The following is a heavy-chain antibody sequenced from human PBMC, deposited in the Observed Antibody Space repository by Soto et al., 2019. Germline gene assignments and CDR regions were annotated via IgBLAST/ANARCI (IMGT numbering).Heavy chain of an antibody. Sequence: EVQLLESGGGLVQPGGSLRISCIGSGFTFSSNAMSWVRQAPGKGLEWVPAISGSGGTTYYADSVKGRFAVSRDNSNNTLYLQMNSLRAEDTAVYYCAKQRAGFGSGSDTYYFDYWGQGTLVTVSS. CDR3: AKQRAGFGSGSDTYYFDY. CDR1: GFTFSSNA. D-gene: IGHD3-10*01. J-gene: IGHJ4*02. V-gene: IGHV3-23*01. CDR2: ISGSGGTT.